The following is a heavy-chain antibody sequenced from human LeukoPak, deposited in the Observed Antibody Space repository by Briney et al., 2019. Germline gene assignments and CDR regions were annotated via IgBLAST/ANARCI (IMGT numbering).Heavy chain of an antibody. CDR1: GYSISSGYY. D-gene: IGHD2-2*01. CDR2: IYNSGST. Sequence: SETVSLTCTVSGYSISSGYYWGWIRQSPGKGLEWIGSIYNSGSTYYNPSLKSRITISVDTSKNQFSLKLSSVTAADTAVYYCARELKRYCSSTSCYSGWFDPWGQGTLVTVSS. CDR3: ARELKRYCSSTSCYSGWFDP. V-gene: IGHV4-38-2*02. J-gene: IGHJ5*02.